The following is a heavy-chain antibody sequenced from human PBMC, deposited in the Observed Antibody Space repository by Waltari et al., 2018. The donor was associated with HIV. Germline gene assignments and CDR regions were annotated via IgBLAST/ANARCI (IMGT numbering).Heavy chain of an antibody. J-gene: IGHJ4*02. V-gene: IGHV3-33*01. CDR1: GFTFSSYG. Sequence: QVQLVESGGGVVQTGRSLRLSCAASGFTFSSYGLHWVRLGPGKGLEWGAVIWYDGSNKYYADSVKGRFTISRDNSKNTLYLQMNSLRAEDTAVYYCARGGGAMDGYNHDYWGQGTVVTVSS. D-gene: IGHD5-12*01. CDR2: IWYDGSNK. CDR3: ARGGGAMDGYNHDY.